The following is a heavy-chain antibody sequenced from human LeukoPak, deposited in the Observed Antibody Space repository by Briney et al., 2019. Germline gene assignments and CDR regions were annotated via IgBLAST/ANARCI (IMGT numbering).Heavy chain of an antibody. CDR3: VRVDYGSGSYYKSFWFDP. CDR2: IHHSGST. V-gene: IGHV4-38-2*02. Sequence: SETLSLTCSVSGYSISSTYYWGWIRQPPGKGLEWIGSIHHSGSTYYNPSLKSRVTTSVDTSKNQFSLKLSSVTAADTALYYCVRVDYGSGSYYKSFWFDPWGRGTLVTVSS. J-gene: IGHJ5*02. D-gene: IGHD3-10*01. CDR1: GYSISSTYY.